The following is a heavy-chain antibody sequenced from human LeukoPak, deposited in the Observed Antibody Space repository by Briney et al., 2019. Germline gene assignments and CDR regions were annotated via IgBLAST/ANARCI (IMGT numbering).Heavy chain of an antibody. V-gene: IGHV3-74*01. Sequence: GGSPRLSCAASGFTFSDYWMHWVRQAPGKGLVRVSRIKSDGSSTSYADSVKGRFTISRDNSKNTLYLQMNSLRAEDTAVYYCAQSSGWYYFDYWGQGTLVTVSS. D-gene: IGHD6-19*01. CDR1: GFTFSDYW. J-gene: IGHJ4*02. CDR3: AQSSGWYYFDY. CDR2: IKSDGSST.